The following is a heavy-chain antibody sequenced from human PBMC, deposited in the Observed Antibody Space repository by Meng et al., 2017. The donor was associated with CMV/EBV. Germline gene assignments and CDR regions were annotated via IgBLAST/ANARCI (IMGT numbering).Heavy chain of an antibody. CDR1: GFTFSSYS. D-gene: IGHD2-15*01. Sequence: GESLKISCAASGFTFSSYSMNWVRQAPGKGLEWVSYISSSSSTIYYADSVKGRFTISRDNAKNSLYLQMNSLRAEDTAVYYCARGWNYGMDVWGQGTTVTVSS. V-gene: IGHV3-48*04. CDR2: ISSSSSTI. J-gene: IGHJ6*02. CDR3: ARGWNYGMDV.